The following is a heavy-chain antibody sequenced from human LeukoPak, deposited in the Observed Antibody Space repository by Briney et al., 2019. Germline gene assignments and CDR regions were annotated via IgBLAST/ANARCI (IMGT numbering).Heavy chain of an antibody. Sequence: PGGSLRLSCAASGFTFSSYWMHWVRQAPGKGLVWVSRINSDGTSRDYADSVKGRFTISRDNAKNTLFLQMNSLRAEDTAVYYCARGLTAVAYWGQGTLVTVSS. CDR3: ARGLTAVAY. V-gene: IGHV3-74*01. D-gene: IGHD4-23*01. CDR1: GFTFSSYW. CDR2: INSDGTSR. J-gene: IGHJ4*02.